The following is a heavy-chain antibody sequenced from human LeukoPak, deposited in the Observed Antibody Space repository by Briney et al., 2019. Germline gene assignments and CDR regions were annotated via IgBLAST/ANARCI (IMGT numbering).Heavy chain of an antibody. D-gene: IGHD3-16*01. CDR1: GGSFSGYY. CDR3: ARSVYYAYVDS. CDR2: INHSGST. Sequence: PSETLSLTCAVYGGSFSGYYWSWIRQPPGKGLEWIGEINHSGSTNYNPSLKSRVTISVDTSKNQFSLKLSSVTAADTAVYYCARSVYYAYVDSWGQGTLSPSPQ. V-gene: IGHV4-34*01. J-gene: IGHJ4*02.